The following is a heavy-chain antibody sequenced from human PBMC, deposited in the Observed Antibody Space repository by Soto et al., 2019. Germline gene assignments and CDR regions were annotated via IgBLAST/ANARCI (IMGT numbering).Heavy chain of an antibody. J-gene: IGHJ1*01. CDR3: AKWPHYYDSSGYYYRAEYFQH. CDR2: ISYDGSYK. Sequence: GGSLSLSFAASGFTFSSYVMHSVRQAPGKGLEGVAVISYDGSYKYYADSVKGRFAISRDNSKNTLYLQMNSLRAEDTAVYYCAKWPHYYDSSGYYYRAEYFQHWGQGTLVTVSS. V-gene: IGHV3-30*18. D-gene: IGHD3-22*01. CDR1: GFTFSSYV.